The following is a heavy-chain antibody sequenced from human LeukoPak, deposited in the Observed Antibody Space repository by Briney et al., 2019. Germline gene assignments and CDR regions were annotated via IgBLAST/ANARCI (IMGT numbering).Heavy chain of an antibody. CDR3: ARDSRPNGSGSYRDAFDI. CDR1: GGSISSYY. J-gene: IGHJ3*02. CDR2: IYYSGST. Sequence: SETLSLTCTVSGGSISSYYWSWIRQPPGKGLEWMGYIYYSGSTNYNPSLKSRVTITVDTSTNQFSLKLSSVPAADTAVDYCARDSRPNGSGSYRDAFDIWGQGTMVTVSS. V-gene: IGHV4-59*01. D-gene: IGHD3-10*01.